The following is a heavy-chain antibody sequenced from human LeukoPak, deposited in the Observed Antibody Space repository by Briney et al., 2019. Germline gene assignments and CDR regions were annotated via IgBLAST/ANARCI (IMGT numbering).Heavy chain of an antibody. Sequence: ASVKVSCKASGYTFTGYYMHWVRQAPGQGLEWMGWINPNSGGTNYAQKFQGRVTMTRDTSVSTAYMELSRLRSDDTAVYYCASGRYYCSSSSCPYYYGMDVWGQGTTVTVSS. D-gene: IGHD2-2*01. CDR2: INPNSGGT. J-gene: IGHJ6*02. V-gene: IGHV1-2*02. CDR1: GYTFTGYY. CDR3: ASGRYYCSSSSCPYYYGMDV.